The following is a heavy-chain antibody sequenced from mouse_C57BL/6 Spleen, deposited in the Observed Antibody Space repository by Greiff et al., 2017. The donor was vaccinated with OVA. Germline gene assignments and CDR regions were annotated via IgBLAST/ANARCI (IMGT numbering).Heavy chain of an antibody. CDR1: GYTFTDYE. CDR3: TRYITTVVEGFAY. D-gene: IGHD1-1*01. V-gene: IGHV1-15*01. CDR2: IDPETGGT. J-gene: IGHJ3*01. Sequence: QVQLKESGAELVRPGASVTLSCKASGYTFTDYEMHWVKQTPVHGLEWIGAIDPETGGTAYNQKFKGKAILTADKSSSTAYMELRSLTSEDSAVYYCTRYITTVVEGFAYWGQGTLVTVSA.